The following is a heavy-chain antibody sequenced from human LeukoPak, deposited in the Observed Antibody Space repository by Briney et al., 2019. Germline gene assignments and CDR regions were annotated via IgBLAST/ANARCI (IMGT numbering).Heavy chain of an antibody. CDR2: ISAYNGNT. CDR3: ASGSSGWPRLDY. D-gene: IGHD6-19*01. V-gene: IGHV1-18*01. CDR1: GGTFSSYA. Sequence: ASVKVSCKASGGTFSSYAISWVRQAPGQGLEWMGWISAYNGNTNYAQKLQGRVTMTTDTSTSTAYMELRSLRSDDTAVYYCASGSSGWPRLDYWGQGTLVTVSS. J-gene: IGHJ4*02.